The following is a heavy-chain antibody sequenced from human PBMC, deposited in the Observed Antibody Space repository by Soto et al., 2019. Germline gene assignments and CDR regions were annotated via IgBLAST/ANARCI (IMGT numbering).Heavy chain of an antibody. V-gene: IGHV6-1*01. CDR2: TYYRSKWYN. Sequence: PSQTLSLTCAISGDSVSSSSAAWNWIRQSPSRGLEWLGRTYYRSKWYNDYAVSVKSRITINPDTSKNQFSLQLNSVTPEDTAVYYCARDRAAVAGIPSAFYYYGMDVWGQGTTVTVSS. J-gene: IGHJ6*02. D-gene: IGHD6-19*01. CDR1: GDSVSSSSAA. CDR3: ARDRAAVAGIPSAFYYYGMDV.